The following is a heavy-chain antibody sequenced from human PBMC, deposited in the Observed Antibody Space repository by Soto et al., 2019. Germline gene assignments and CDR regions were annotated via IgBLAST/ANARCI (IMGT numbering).Heavy chain of an antibody. Sequence: PGGSLRLSCAASGFTFSSYAMSWVRQAPGKGLEWVSAISGSGGSTYYADSVKGRFTISRDNSKNTLYLQMNSLRAEDTAVYYCASEGYYDSSGYKTTGAFDIWGQGTMVTVSS. CDR1: GFTFSSYA. D-gene: IGHD3-22*01. V-gene: IGHV3-23*01. CDR2: ISGSGGST. J-gene: IGHJ3*02. CDR3: ASEGYYDSSGYKTTGAFDI.